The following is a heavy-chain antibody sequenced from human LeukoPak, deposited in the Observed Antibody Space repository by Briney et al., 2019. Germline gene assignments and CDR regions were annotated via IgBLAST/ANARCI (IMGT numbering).Heavy chain of an antibody. J-gene: IGHJ6*03. CDR2: ISSSSSYI. D-gene: IGHD4-11*01. CDR3: TRVEETATTAAIIRKYSYYYYYMDV. CDR1: GFTFSSYS. V-gene: IGHV3-21*01. Sequence: GGSLRLSCAASGFTFSSYSMNWVRQAPGKGLEWVSSISSSSSYIYYADSEKGRFTISRDNAKNSLYLQMSSLRAEDTAVYYCTRVEETATTAAIIRKYSYYYYYMDVWGKGNTVTVSS.